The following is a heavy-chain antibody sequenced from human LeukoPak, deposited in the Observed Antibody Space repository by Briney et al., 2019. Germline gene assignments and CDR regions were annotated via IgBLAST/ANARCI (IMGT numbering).Heavy chain of an antibody. D-gene: IGHD6-6*01. Sequence: GGSLRLSCAASGFTSSSYWMHWIRKDPGKGLVLVSRINSDGTTTSYADSVKGRFIIFRDNAKNTLYLQMTSLRAEDTAVYYCARGGSYSNSQLDYWGQGTLVTVSS. J-gene: IGHJ4*02. CDR3: ARGGSYSNSQLDY. CDR1: GFTSSSYW. V-gene: IGHV3-74*01. CDR2: INSDGTTT.